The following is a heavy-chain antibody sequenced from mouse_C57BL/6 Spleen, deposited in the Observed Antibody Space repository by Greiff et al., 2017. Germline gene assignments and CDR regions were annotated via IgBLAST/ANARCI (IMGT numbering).Heavy chain of an antibody. CDR2: ISYDGSN. J-gene: IGHJ4*01. D-gene: IGHD3-3*01. V-gene: IGHV3-6*01. CDR1: GYSITSGYY. Sequence: EVKLQESGPGLVKPSQSLSLTCSVTGYSITSGYYWNWIRQFPGNKLEWMGYISYDGSNNYNPSLKNRISITRDTSKNQFFLKLNSVTTEDTATYYCARDEGTEGYAMDYWGQGTSVTVSS. CDR3: ARDEGTEGYAMDY.